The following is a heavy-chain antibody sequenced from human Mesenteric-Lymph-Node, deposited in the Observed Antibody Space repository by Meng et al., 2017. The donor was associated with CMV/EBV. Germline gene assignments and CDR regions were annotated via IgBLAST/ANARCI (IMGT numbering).Heavy chain of an antibody. V-gene: IGHV3-21*04. CDR3: AKDLGSTYSYAYDY. Sequence: GGSLRLSCAASGFTFSSYSMNWVRQAPGKGLEWVSSISSSSSYIYYADSVKGRFTISRDNSKNTLYLQMNSLRADDTAVYYCAKDLGSTYSYAYDYWGQGTLVTVSS. D-gene: IGHD5-18*01. CDR1: GFTFSSYS. CDR2: ISSSSSYI. J-gene: IGHJ4*02.